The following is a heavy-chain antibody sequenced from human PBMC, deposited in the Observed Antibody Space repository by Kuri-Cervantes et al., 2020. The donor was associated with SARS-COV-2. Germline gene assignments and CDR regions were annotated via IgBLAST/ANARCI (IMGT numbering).Heavy chain of an antibody. CDR2: ISSSSGSYI. CDR3: ASEDTAMGNY. Sequence: GGSLRLSCAASGFTFGDYSMNWVRQAPGKGLEWVSSISSSSGSYILYTDSVKGRFTVSRDNSKNTLYLQMNSLRAEDTAVYYCASEDTAMGNYWGQGTLVTVSS. V-gene: IGHV3-21*01. J-gene: IGHJ4*02. CDR1: GFTFGDYS. D-gene: IGHD5-18*01.